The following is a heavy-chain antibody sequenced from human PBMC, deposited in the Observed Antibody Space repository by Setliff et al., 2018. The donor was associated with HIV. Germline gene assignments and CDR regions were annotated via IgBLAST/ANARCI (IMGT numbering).Heavy chain of an antibody. V-gene: IGHV5-51*01. CDR3: ARHVSSGQADYYYGMDV. CDR1: GYSFTNYW. J-gene: IGHJ6*02. D-gene: IGHD3-22*01. CDR2: IYPGDSDT. Sequence: PGESLKISCKGSGYSFTNYWIGWVRQMPGKGLEWMGIIYPGDSDTRYSPSFQGQVTIPADKSISTAYLQWSSLKASDTAMDYCARHVSSGQADYYYGMDVWGQGTTVTVSS.